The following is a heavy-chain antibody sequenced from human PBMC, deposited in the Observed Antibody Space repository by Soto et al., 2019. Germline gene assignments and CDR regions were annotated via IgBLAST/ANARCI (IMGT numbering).Heavy chain of an antibody. CDR3: VRFNTIFTPYGMDV. D-gene: IGHD3-3*01. J-gene: IGHJ6*02. V-gene: IGHV3-53*01. CDR2: LYNTGTT. Sequence: GGSLRLSCAASGFTVSTNYMNWVRQSPEKGLEWVSVLYNTGTTYYADSVNGRFTISRDDSSNTLYLQMNSLRAEDTAVYYCVRFNTIFTPYGMDVWGQGTTVTVSS. CDR1: GFTVSTNY.